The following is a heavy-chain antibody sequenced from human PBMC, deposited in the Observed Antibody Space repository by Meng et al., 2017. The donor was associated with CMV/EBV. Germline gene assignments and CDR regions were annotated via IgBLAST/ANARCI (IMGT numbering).Heavy chain of an antibody. D-gene: IGHD3-3*01. J-gene: IGHJ5*02. CDR1: FSSYW. Sequence: FSSYWMHWVRQAPGKGLVWVSRINSDGSSTSYADSVKGRFTISRDNAKNTLYLQMNSLRAEDTAVYYCARDANYDFWSGYFGWVDPWGQGTLVTVSS. CDR2: INSDGSST. V-gene: IGHV3-74*01. CDR3: ARDANYDFWSGYFGWVDP.